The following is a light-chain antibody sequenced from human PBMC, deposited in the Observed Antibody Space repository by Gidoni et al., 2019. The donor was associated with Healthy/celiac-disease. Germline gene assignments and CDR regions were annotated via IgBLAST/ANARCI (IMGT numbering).Light chain of an antibody. V-gene: IGKV3-20*01. CDR2: GAS. CDR1: QSVSSSY. J-gene: IGKJ1*01. CDR3: QQYGSSPQT. Sequence: EIVLTQSPGTLSLSPGERATLSCRASQSVSSSYLAWYQQQPGPAPRLLIYGASSRATGIPDRFSGSGSGTDFTLTISRLEPEDFAVYYCQQYGSSPQTFGQGTKVEIK.